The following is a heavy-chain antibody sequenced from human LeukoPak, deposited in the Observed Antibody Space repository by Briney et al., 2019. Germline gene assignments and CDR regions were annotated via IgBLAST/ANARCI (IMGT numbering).Heavy chain of an antibody. CDR2: IYYSGST. J-gene: IGHJ6*03. Sequence: SETLSLTCTVSGGSISSYYWSWLRQPPGKGLEWIGYIYYSGSTNYNPSLKSRVTISVDTSKNQFSLKLSSVTAADTAVYYCARDAGAYEYYYMDVWGKGTTVTVSS. V-gene: IGHV4-59*01. CDR1: GGSISSYY. D-gene: IGHD7-27*01. CDR3: ARDAGAYEYYYMDV.